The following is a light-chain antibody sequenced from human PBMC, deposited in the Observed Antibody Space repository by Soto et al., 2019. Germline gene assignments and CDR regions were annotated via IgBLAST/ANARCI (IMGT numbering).Light chain of an antibody. J-gene: IGLJ1*01. CDR1: SSDVGGYNY. CDR2: EVS. V-gene: IGLV2-14*01. CDR3: NSYTSSSTLNYV. Sequence: QSALTQPASVSGSPGQSITISCTGTSSDVGGYNYVSWYQQHPGKAPKLMIYEVSNRPSGVSNRFSGSKSGNTASLTISGLQAEDEADYYCNSYTSSSTLNYVFGTGTKVTVL.